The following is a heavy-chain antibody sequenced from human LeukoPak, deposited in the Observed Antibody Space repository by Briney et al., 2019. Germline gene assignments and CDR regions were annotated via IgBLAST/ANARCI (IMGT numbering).Heavy chain of an antibody. Sequence: ASVKVSCKASGYTFTNYGINWVRQAPGQGLEWMGWISAYNGNTTYAQKLQGRVTMTTDTSTSTAYMELRSLRSDDTAVYYCARFDSSGYYSSYGMAVWGRGTTVTVSS. V-gene: IGHV1-18*01. J-gene: IGHJ6*02. CDR2: ISAYNGNT. CDR1: GYTFTNYG. CDR3: ARFDSSGYYSSYGMAV. D-gene: IGHD3-22*01.